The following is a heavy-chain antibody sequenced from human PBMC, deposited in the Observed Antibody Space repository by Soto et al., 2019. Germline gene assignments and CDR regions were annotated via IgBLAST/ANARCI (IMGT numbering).Heavy chain of an antibody. Sequence: SVKVSCKASGYTFTGYYMQWVRPDPGQGLEWMGWINPNSGGTNYAQKVQGWVTMTRDTSISTAYMELSRLRSDDTAVYYCARGARIVLVPAAMSAYYGMDVWGQGTTVTVSS. J-gene: IGHJ6*02. CDR1: GYTFTGYY. CDR3: ARGARIVLVPAAMSAYYGMDV. V-gene: IGHV1-2*04. CDR2: INPNSGGT. D-gene: IGHD2-2*01.